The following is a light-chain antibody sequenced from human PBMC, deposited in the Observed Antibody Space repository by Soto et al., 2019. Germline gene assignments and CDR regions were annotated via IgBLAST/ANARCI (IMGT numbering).Light chain of an antibody. V-gene: IGLV4-60*02. J-gene: IGLJ3*02. CDR3: ETWDSDSWV. Sequence: QPVLTQSSSASAALGSSVKLTCTLRSGHSSYIIAWHQQKPGKAPRYLMKLEGSGTYDRGSGVPDRFSGPTSGADRYLTISNLQLEDEADYYCETWDSDSWVFGGGTQLTVL. CDR2: LEGSGTY. CDR1: SGHSSYI.